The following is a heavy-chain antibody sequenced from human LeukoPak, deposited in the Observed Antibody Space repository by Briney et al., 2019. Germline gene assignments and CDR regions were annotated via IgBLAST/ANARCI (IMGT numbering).Heavy chain of an antibody. V-gene: IGHV3-7*01. CDR2: IKQDGSEK. Sequence: PGGSLRLSCAASGFTFSSYWMSWVRQAPGQGLEWVANIKQDGSEKYYVGSVKGRFTISRDNAKNSLYLQMNSLRAEDTAVYYCARVSSFYYYYMDVWGKGTTVTVSS. J-gene: IGHJ6*03. CDR1: GFTFSSYW. D-gene: IGHD6-6*01. CDR3: ARVSSFYYYYMDV.